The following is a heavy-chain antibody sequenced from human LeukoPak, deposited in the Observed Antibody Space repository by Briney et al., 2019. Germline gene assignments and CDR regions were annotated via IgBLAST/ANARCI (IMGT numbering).Heavy chain of an antibody. V-gene: IGHV1-8*03. J-gene: IGHJ4*02. CDR3: ASSYYYDSSGTLFDY. D-gene: IGHD3-22*01. CDR2: MNPNSGNT. Sequence: GASVKVSCKASGYTFTSYDINWVRQATGQGLEWMGWMNPNSGNTGYAQKFQGRVTITTDESTSTAYMELSSLRSEDTAVYYCASSYYYDSSGTLFDYWGQGTLVTVSS. CDR1: GYTFTSYD.